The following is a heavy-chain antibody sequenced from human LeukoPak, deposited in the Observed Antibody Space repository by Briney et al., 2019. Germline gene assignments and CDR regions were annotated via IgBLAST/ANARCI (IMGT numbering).Heavy chain of an antibody. CDR2: IYYSGST. CDR3: ARQNTAMVIGYDY. J-gene: IGHJ4*02. Sequence: SETLSLTCTVSGGSISSGDYYWSWIRQPPGKGLEWIGYIYYSGSTYYNPSLKSRVTISVDTSKNQFSLKLSSVTAADTAVYYCARQNTAMVIGYDYWGQGTLVTVSS. CDR1: GGSISSGDYY. D-gene: IGHD5-18*01. V-gene: IGHV4-30-4*01.